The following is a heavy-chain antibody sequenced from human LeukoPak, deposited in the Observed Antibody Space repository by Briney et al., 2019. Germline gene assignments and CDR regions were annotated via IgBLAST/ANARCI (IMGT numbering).Heavy chain of an antibody. Sequence: ASVTVSCKASGYTFTGYYMHWVRQAPGQGLEWMGRINPNSGGTNYAQKFQGRVTMTRDTSISTAYMELSRLRSDDTAVYYCARDVGCSSTSCYTGIVGNWFDPWGQGTLVTVSS. CDR1: GYTFTGYY. V-gene: IGHV1-2*06. CDR3: ARDVGCSSTSCYTGIVGNWFDP. J-gene: IGHJ5*02. D-gene: IGHD2-2*02. CDR2: INPNSGGT.